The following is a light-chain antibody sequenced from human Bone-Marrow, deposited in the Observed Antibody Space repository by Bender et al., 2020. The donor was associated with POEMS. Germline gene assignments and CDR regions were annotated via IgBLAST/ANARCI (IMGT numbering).Light chain of an antibody. Sequence: GTPGQWVTISCSGSSSTFGSYPVNWYQQLPGAAPKLVIFNNSQRPSGVPDRFSGSNSGTSASLAISGLLSDDEADFYCATWDDSLNGWVFGGGTKLTVL. CDR3: ATWDDSLNGWV. CDR2: NNS. V-gene: IGLV1-44*01. CDR1: SSTFGSYP. J-gene: IGLJ3*02.